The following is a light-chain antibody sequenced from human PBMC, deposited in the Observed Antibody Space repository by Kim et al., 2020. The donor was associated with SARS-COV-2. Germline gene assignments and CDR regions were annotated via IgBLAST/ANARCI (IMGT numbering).Light chain of an antibody. J-gene: IGLJ3*02. CDR3: QAWDNNIWV. CDR2: EDN. V-gene: IGLV3-1*01. Sequence: VSLGQTAGMSCSGDKLGDKYVSWYQQKAGQSPELVIYEDNKRPSGIPERFFGSNSGNTATLTISGTQALDEADYYCQAWDNNIWVFGGGTKVTVL. CDR1: KLGDKY.